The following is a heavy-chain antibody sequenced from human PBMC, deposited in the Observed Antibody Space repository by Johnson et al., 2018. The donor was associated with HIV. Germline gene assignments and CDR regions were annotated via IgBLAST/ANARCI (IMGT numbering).Heavy chain of an antibody. CDR2: IKSESDGGTT. D-gene: IGHD3-9*01. V-gene: IGHV3-15*01. CDR1: GFTFSNAW. CDR3: ARGQELRFFDWLPHRNDALDR. J-gene: IGHJ3*01. Sequence: VQLVESGGGLVKPGGSLRLSCAASGFTFSNAWMNWVRQAPGKGLEWVGRIKSESDGGTTDYPTPVKGRFTISRDDSKNMLYLQMNSLKIEDTAVYYWARGQELRFFDWLPHRNDALDRWGQGTMVTVSS.